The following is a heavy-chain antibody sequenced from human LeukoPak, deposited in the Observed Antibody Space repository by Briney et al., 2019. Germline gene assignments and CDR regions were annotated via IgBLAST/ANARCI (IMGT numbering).Heavy chain of an antibody. CDR2: IYTSGST. J-gene: IGHJ6*03. V-gene: IGHV4-4*07. D-gene: IGHD3-10*01. Sequence: SETLSLTCTVSGGPISNNYWSWIRQPAGKGLEWIGRIYTSGSTNYNPSLKSRVTMSVDTSKNQFSLKLSSVTAADTAVYYCARDANGSGSYYRGNYYYYYYMDVWGKGTTVTISS. CDR3: ARDANGSGSYYRGNYYYYYYMDV. CDR1: GGPISNNY.